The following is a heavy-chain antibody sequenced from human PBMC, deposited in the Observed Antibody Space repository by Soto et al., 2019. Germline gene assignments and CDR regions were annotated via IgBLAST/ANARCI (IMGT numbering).Heavy chain of an antibody. D-gene: IGHD6-13*01. CDR1: SDSISSYY. CDR2: ISYSGST. J-gene: IGHJ4*02. Sequence: LSLTCTVSSDSISSYYWSWIRQPPGKRLEWIGYISYSGSTDYNPSLKSRVTISGDTSKNQFSLRVSSVTAADTAVYYCARGTSWQLPFDYWGQGTLVTVSS. CDR3: ARGTSWQLPFDY. V-gene: IGHV4-59*01.